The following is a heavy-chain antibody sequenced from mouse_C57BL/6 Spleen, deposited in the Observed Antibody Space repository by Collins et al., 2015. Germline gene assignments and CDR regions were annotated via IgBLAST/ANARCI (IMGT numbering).Heavy chain of an antibody. D-gene: IGHD1-2*01. CDR2: IWSGGNS. V-gene: IGHV2-2*02. CDR1: GFSLTSDG. Sequence: QVQLKQSGPGLVQPSQSLSITCTVSGFSLTSDGIHWVRQSLGKGLEWLGVIWSGGNSDYNTAFISRLSISKDNSKSQVFFKMNSLQANDTAIYYCASPTATHYYAMDYWGQGTSVTVSS. J-gene: IGHJ4*01. CDR3: ASPTATHYYAMDY.